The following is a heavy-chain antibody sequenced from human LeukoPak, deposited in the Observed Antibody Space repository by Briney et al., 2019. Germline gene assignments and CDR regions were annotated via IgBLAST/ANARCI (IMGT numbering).Heavy chain of an antibody. CDR1: GGAFGSYA. V-gene: IGHV1-69*13. D-gene: IGHD3-9*01. CDR3: ARDGELRYFDWLKNYYYGMDV. Sequence: ASVKVSCKASGGAFGSYAISWVRQAPGHGLEWMGGIIPIFGTANYAQKFQGRVTITADESTSTAYMELSSLRSEDTAVYYCARDGELRYFDWLKNYYYGMDVWGKGTTVTVSS. J-gene: IGHJ6*04. CDR2: IIPIFGTA.